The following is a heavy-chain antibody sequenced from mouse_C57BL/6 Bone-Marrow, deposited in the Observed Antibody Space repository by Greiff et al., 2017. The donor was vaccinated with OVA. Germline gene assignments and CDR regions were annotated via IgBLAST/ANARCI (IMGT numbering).Heavy chain of an antibody. D-gene: IGHD2-14*01. J-gene: IGHJ3*01. V-gene: IGHV1-81*01. CDR3: ARKGYRGFAY. Sequence: VQLQQSGAELARPGASVKLSCKASGYTFTSYGISWVKQRTGQGLEWIGEIYPRSGNTYYNEKFKGKATLPADKSSSTAYMELRRLTSEDSAVYFCARKGYRGFAYWGQGTLVTVSA. CDR2: IYPRSGNT. CDR1: GYTFTSYG.